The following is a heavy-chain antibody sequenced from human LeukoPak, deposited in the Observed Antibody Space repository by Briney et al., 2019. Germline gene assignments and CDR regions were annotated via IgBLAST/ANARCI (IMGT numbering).Heavy chain of an antibody. CDR1: GGSISSSSYY. CDR2: IYYSGIT. D-gene: IGHD5-18*01. J-gene: IGHJ4*02. CDR3: ARRAGIQLWSDFDY. Sequence: SETLSLTCTVSGGSISSSSYYWGWIRQPPGKGLEWIGSIYYSGITYYNPSLKSRVTISVDTSKNQFSLKLSSVTAADTAVYYCARRAGIQLWSDFDYWGQGTLVTVSS. V-gene: IGHV4-39*07.